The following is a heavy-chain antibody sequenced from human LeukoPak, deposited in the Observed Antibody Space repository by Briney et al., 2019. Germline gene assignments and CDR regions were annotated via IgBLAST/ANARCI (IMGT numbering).Heavy chain of an antibody. D-gene: IGHD1-26*01. CDR2: ISSSSSTI. J-gene: IGHJ4*02. V-gene: IGHV3-48*04. CDR3: ARDLVGATTY. CDR1: GFTFSSYS. Sequence: GGSLRLSCAASGFTFSSYSMNWVRQAPGKGLEWVSYISSSSSTIYYADSVKGRFTISRDNAKNSLYLQMNSLRAEDTAVYYCARDLVGATTYWGQGTLVTVSS.